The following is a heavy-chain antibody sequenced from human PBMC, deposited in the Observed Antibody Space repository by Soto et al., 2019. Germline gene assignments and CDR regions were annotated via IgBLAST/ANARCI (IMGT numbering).Heavy chain of an antibody. Sequence: GGSLRLSCAASGFTFSSYAMSWVRQAPGKGLEWVSAISGSGGSTYYADSVKGRFTISRDNSKNTLYLQMNSLRAEDTAVYYCAKTVEYYDILTGEDAFDIWGQGTMVTVSS. D-gene: IGHD3-9*01. CDR2: ISGSGGST. CDR3: AKTVEYYDILTGEDAFDI. CDR1: GFTFSSYA. V-gene: IGHV3-23*01. J-gene: IGHJ3*02.